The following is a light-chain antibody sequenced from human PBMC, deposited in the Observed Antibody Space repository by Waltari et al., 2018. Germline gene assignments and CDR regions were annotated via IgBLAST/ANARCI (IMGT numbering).Light chain of an antibody. CDR2: GNN. V-gene: IGLV1-40*01. CDR1: SSNIGSGHD. J-gene: IGLJ3*02. Sequence: QSMLTQPPSVSGAPGQRVTISCPGRSSNIGSGHDVHWYQVFPGTGPKLLIYGNNNRPSGVPDRFSGSKSGTSASLTITGLQAEDEADYYCHSFDTSLSDGVVFGGGTKVTVL. CDR3: HSFDTSLSDGVV.